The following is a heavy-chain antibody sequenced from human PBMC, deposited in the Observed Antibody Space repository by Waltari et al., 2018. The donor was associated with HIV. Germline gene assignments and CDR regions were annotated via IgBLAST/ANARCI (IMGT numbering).Heavy chain of an antibody. V-gene: IGHV3-30-3*01. Sequence: QDQLVESGGGVVQPGRSLRLSCAASGFPFCRFGMHWVGQAPGKGLEWVAVISFDGSSAYYADSVKGRFTISKDNPKNTLYLQMKSLITEDTAVYFCARDSLYSDSSGYYFRPFDMWGQGTMVTVSS. CDR3: ARDSLYSDSSGYYFRPFDM. CDR2: ISFDGSSA. J-gene: IGHJ3*02. D-gene: IGHD3-22*01. CDR1: GFPFCRFG.